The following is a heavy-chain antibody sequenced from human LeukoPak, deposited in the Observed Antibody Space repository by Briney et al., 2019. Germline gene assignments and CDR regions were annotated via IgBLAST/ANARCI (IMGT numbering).Heavy chain of an antibody. J-gene: IGHJ4*02. Sequence: GGSLRLPCAASGFTFSSYAMHWVRQAPGKGLEWVAVIWFDGSNKYYSDSVKGRFTISRDNSKNTLYLQMNSLRAEDTTVYYCARGTGNNWSYFDYWGQGTLVTVSS. CDR1: GFTFSSYA. V-gene: IGHV3-33*01. D-gene: IGHD1-1*01. CDR2: IWFDGSNK. CDR3: ARGTGNNWSYFDY.